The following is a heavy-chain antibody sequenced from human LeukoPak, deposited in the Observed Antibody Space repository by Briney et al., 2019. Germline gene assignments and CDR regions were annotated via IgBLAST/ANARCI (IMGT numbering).Heavy chain of an antibody. CDR3: ANLGYYNYGMDV. CDR1: GGSISITTYY. V-gene: IGHV4-39*01. Sequence: SETLSLTCTVSGGSISITTYYWGWIRQPPGKGLEWIGTIYFSGSTYYNSSLKRRVTISVDTSKNQFSLTMSSVTAADTAVYYCANLGYYNYGMDVWGQGTTVTVSS. CDR2: IYFSGST. J-gene: IGHJ6*02.